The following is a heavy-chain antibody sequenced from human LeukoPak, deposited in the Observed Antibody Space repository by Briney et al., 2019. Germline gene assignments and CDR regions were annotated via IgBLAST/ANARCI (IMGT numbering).Heavy chain of an antibody. J-gene: IGHJ4*02. Sequence: ASVKVSCKGLNYTVESYGTSTVRQAPGQGLEWMGWSSNSNGKTYYSDKFQDRITLTADTSTSTAYMELRGLRSDDTATYYCLRRGSGAGRAADFWGQGTLVTVAS. CDR3: LRRGSGAGRAADF. CDR2: SSNSNGKT. V-gene: IGHV1-18*01. CDR1: NYTVESYG. D-gene: IGHD3-10*01.